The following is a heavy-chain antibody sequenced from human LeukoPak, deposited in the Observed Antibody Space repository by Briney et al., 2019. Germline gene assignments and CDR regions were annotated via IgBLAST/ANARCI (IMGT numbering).Heavy chain of an antibody. D-gene: IGHD3-3*01. CDR3: ARVNDFWGESYYYYYMDV. CDR1: GGSISSGDYY. J-gene: IGHJ6*03. CDR2: IYYSGST. Sequence: SETLSLTCTVSGGSISSGDYYWSWIRQPPGKGLEWIGYIYYSGSTNYNPSLKSRVTISVDTSKNQFSLKLSSVTAADTAVYYCARVNDFWGESYYYYYMDVWGKGTTVTVSS. V-gene: IGHV4-61*08.